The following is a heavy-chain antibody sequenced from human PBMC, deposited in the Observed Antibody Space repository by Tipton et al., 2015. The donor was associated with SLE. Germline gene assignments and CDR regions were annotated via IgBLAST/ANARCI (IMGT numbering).Heavy chain of an antibody. V-gene: IGHV4-59*11. CDR2: IYYSGST. Sequence: TLSLTCTVSGGSISSHYWSWIRQPPGKGLEWIGYIYYSGSTNYNPSLKSQVTISVDTSKNQFSLKLSSVTAADTAVYYCARRLYYYDSSGFFDLWGRGTLVTASS. J-gene: IGHJ2*01. CDR1: GGSISSHY. D-gene: IGHD3-22*01. CDR3: ARRLYYYDSSGFFDL.